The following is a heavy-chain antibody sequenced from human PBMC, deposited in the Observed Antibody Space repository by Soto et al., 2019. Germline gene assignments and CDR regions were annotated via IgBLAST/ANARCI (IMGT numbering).Heavy chain of an antibody. CDR1: GSTFSSFS. CDR3: AKETYYYYGMDV. V-gene: IGHV3-64*04. CDR2: MSSDGGRI. J-gene: IGHJ6*02. Sequence: GGSLRLSCSASGSTFSSFSMHWVRQSPGKGLEYVSHMSSDGGRIYYADSVKCRFTISRDNSKNTLYLQMNSLRAEDTALYYCAKETYYYYGMDVWGQGTTVTVSS.